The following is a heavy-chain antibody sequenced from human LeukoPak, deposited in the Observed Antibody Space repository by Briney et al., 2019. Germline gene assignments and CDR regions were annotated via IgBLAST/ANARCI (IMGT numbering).Heavy chain of an antibody. CDR2: IFHSGST. J-gene: IGHJ6*04. V-gene: IGHV4-38-2*01. CDR1: GYSIRSGYY. CDR3: ARASGSYGSGSYYYYGMDV. D-gene: IGHD3-10*01. Sequence: PSETLSLTCAVSGYSIRSGYYWGWIRQPPGKGLEWIGSIFHSGSTYYNPSLKSRVNMSVDTSKNQISLKLSSVTAADTAVYYCARASGSYGSGSYYYYGMDVWGKGTTVTVSS.